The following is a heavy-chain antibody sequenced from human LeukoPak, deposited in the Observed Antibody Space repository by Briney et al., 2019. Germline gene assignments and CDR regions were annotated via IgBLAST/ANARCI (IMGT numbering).Heavy chain of an antibody. CDR3: ARDRDWTFDY. Sequence: GGSLRLSCAASGFTFSRYSINWVRQAPGKGLEWVANIKQDGSEKYYVDSVKGRFTISRDNAKNSLYLQMNSLRAEDTAVYYCARDRDWTFDYWGQGALVTVSS. D-gene: IGHD2-21*02. V-gene: IGHV3-7*03. CDR2: IKQDGSEK. CDR1: GFTFSRYS. J-gene: IGHJ4*02.